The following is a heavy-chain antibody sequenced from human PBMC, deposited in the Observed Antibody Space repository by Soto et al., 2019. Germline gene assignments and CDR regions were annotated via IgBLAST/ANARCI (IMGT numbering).Heavy chain of an antibody. CDR3: AHRRPWSSNWNSGWFDP. J-gene: IGHJ5*02. V-gene: IGHV2-5*02. CDR2: IYWDVDK. Sequence: QITLKESGPTLLSPTQTLTLTCTFSGFSLTTSGVGVGWIRQPPGKALEWLAVIYWDVDKRYSPSLNSRLTITNDTSNNQVVLTMPNMDPVDTATYFCAHRRPWSSNWNSGWFDPWGQRTLVTVSS. D-gene: IGHD1-20*01. CDR1: GFSLTTSGVG.